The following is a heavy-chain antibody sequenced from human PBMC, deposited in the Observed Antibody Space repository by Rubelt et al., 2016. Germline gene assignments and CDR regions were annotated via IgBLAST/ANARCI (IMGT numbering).Heavy chain of an antibody. CDR3: ARLISETYYLSTFDV. J-gene: IGHJ3*01. CDR2: MPCGGST. D-gene: IGHD1-26*01. CDR1: GDSISSRY. V-gene: IGHV4-59*08. Sequence: QVHLQESGPGLVKPSATLSLTCTVSGDSISSRYWSWLRQPPGKGLEWVGYMPCGGSTCYNPSLKRPVTISVAASKKQFSQKLSSVTVADTAVYYCARLISETYYLSTFDVWGQGTMVTVSS.